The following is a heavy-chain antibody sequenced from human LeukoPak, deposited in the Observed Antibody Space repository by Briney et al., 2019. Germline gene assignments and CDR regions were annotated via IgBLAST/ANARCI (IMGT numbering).Heavy chain of an antibody. CDR1: GGSISSYY. V-gene: IGHV4-59*01. D-gene: IGHD2-15*01. Sequence: KPSETLSLTCTVSGGSISSYYWSWIRQPPGKGLEWIGYIYYSGSTNYNPSLKSRVTISVDTSKNQFSLKLSSVTAADTAVYYCARVIVVPGWFDPWGQGTLVTVSS. J-gene: IGHJ5*02. CDR2: IYYSGST. CDR3: ARVIVVPGWFDP.